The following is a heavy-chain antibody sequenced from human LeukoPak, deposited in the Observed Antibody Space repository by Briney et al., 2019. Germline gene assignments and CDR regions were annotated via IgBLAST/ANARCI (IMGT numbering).Heavy chain of an antibody. V-gene: IGHV3-13*01. D-gene: IGHD2-15*01. CDR1: GLTFSKED. J-gene: IGHJ2*01. CDR2: MGVTGDT. Sequence: GSLRLSCPCYGLTFSKEDLHWVREAPGKGLECVADMGVTGDTYCADSVKGRFTISREDAANSLYLQMRSLGAGDTALYYCTKEFCGSRAACAGGSYYDFWGRGALVTVSS. CDR3: TKEFCGSRAACAGGSYYDF.